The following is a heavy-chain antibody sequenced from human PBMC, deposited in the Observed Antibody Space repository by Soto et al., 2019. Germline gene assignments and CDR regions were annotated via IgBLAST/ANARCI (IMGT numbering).Heavy chain of an antibody. CDR3: ACSSGWYIYYYGMDV. D-gene: IGHD6-19*01. J-gene: IGHJ6*04. CDR1: GGSISSSNW. Sequence: QVQLQESGPGLVKPSATLSLTCAVSGGSISSSNWWSWLRQPPGKGLEWIGEIYHSGRTNYNPSLRSRVTISVVKSKNQFSLKLSSVTAADTAVYYCACSSGWYIYYYGMDVWGEGTTVTVSS. CDR2: IYHSGRT. V-gene: IGHV4-4*02.